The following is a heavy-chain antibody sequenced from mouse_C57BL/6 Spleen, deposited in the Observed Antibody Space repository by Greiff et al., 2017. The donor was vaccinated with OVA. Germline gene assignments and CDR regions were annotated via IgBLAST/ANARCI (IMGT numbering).Heavy chain of an antibody. V-gene: IGHV1-69*01. Sequence: QVQLKQPGAELVMPGASVKLSCKASGYTFTSYWMHWVKQRPGQGLEWIGEIDPSDSYTNYNQKFKGKSTLTVDKSSSTAYMQLSSLTSEDSAVYYCARGAYSNYVKYFDYWGQGTTLTVSS. CDR1: GYTFTSYW. J-gene: IGHJ2*01. CDR2: IDPSDSYT. D-gene: IGHD2-5*01. CDR3: ARGAYSNYVKYFDY.